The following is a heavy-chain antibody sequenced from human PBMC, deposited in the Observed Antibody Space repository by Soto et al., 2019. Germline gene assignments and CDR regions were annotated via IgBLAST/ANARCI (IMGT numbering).Heavy chain of an antibody. CDR2: IWYDRSNK. J-gene: IGHJ6*02. V-gene: IGHV3-33*01. CDR3: ARDQNYYYYYGMDV. CDR1: GFTFSSYG. Sequence: PGGSLRLSCAASGFTFSSYGMHWVRQAPGKGLEWVAVIWYDRSNKYYADSVKGRFTISRDNAKNTLYLQMNSLRAEDTAVYYCARDQNYYYYYGMDVWGQGTTVTVSS.